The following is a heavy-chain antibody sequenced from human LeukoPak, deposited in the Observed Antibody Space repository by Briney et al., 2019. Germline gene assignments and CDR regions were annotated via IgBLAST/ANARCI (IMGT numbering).Heavy chain of an antibody. V-gene: IGHV3-21*01. Sequence: GGSLRLSCAASGFTFSSYSMNWVRQAPGKGLEWVSSISSSSSYIYYADSVKGRFTISRDNAKNSLYLQMNSLRAEDTAVYYCARQTTVTFGWFDPWGQGTLVTVSS. CDR3: ARQTTVTFGWFDP. J-gene: IGHJ5*02. CDR1: GFTFSSYS. D-gene: IGHD4-17*01. CDR2: ISSSSSYI.